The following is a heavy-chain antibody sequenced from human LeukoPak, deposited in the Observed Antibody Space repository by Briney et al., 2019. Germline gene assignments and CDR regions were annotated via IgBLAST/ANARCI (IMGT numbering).Heavy chain of an antibody. V-gene: IGHV4-59*01. D-gene: IGHD3-22*01. CDR3: ARVWSDSSGYYSYYFDY. CDR2: IYYSGST. CDR1: GGSISSYY. J-gene: IGHJ4*02. Sequence: SETLSLTCTVSGGSISSYYWSWIRQPPGKGLEWIGYIYYSGSTNYNPSLESRVTISVDTSKNQFSLKLSSVTAADTAVYYCARVWSDSSGYYSYYFDYWGQGTLVTVSS.